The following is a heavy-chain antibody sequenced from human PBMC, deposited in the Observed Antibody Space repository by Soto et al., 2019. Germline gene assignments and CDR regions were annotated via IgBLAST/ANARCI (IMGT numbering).Heavy chain of an antibody. Sequence: SETLSLTCAVYGGSFSGYYWSWIRQPPGKGLEWIGEINHSGGTNYNPSLKSRVTISVDTSKNQFSLKLSSVTAADTAVYYCARVGGYSYGSDYWGQGTLVTVSS. CDR3: ARVGGYSYGSDY. CDR2: INHSGGT. J-gene: IGHJ4*02. D-gene: IGHD5-18*01. CDR1: GGSFSGYY. V-gene: IGHV4-34*01.